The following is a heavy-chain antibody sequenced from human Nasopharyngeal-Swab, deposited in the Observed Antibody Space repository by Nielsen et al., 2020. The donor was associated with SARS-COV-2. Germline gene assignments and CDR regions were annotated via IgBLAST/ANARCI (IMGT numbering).Heavy chain of an antibody. CDR2: ISIIGGHT. Sequence: GESLKISCAASGFTFTTYGMSWVRQAPGKGLAWVSGISIIGGHTYYSDSVKGRFTISRDNSKNTLYLQMNGLRAEDTAVYHCAKQFYDSLTDWVFDSWGQGTLVTVSS. J-gene: IGHJ4*02. V-gene: IGHV3-23*01. CDR3: AKQFYDSLTDWVFDS. CDR1: GFTFTTYG. D-gene: IGHD3-9*01.